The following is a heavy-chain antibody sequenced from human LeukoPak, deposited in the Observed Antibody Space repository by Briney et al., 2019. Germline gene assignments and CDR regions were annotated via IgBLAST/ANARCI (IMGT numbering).Heavy chain of an antibody. CDR1: GGSVSSYY. CDR2: IYYSGST. D-gene: IGHD5-24*01. Sequence: SETLSLTCTVSGGSVSSYYWSWIRQPPGKGLEWIGYIYYSGSTNYNPSLKSRVTISVDTSKNQFSLKLSSVTAADTAVYYCAREGLRNVHNPLGYWGQGTLVTVSS. J-gene: IGHJ4*02. V-gene: IGHV4-59*02. CDR3: AREGLRNVHNPLGY.